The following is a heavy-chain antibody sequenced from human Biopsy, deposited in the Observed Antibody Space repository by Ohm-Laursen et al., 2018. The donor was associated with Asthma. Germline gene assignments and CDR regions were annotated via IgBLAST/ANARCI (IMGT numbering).Heavy chain of an antibody. J-gene: IGHJ6*02. CDR2: TNERGVT. V-gene: IGHV4-34*01. Sequence: GTLSLTCDVYPGSFSGFFWTWIRQSPGKGLEWIGETNERGVTNNNPSLKSRVIISIDTYWNRVSLKLTSVTAADTAVYYCARGPELNVWGQGTTVTVSS. CDR1: PGSFSGFF. CDR3: ARGPELNV. D-gene: IGHD1-1*01.